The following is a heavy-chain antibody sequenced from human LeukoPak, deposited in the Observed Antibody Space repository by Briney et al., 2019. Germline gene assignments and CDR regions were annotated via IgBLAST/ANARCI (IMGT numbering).Heavy chain of an antibody. V-gene: IGHV3-15*01. J-gene: IGHJ4*02. D-gene: IGHD2-15*01. CDR1: GFTFSNAW. CDR2: IKSKTDGGTT. Sequence: GGSLRLSCAASGFTFSNAWMSWVRQAPGKGLEWVGRIKSKTDGGTTDYAAPVKGRFTISTDDSETTLYLQMNSLETEDTAVYYCTTDRGIFGYWGQGTLVTVSS. CDR3: TTDRGIFGY.